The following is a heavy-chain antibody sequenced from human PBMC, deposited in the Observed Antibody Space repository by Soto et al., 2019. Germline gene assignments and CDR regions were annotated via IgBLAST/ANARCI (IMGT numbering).Heavy chain of an antibody. D-gene: IGHD3-22*01. V-gene: IGHV1-58*02. J-gene: IGHJ4*02. CDR2: IVVGSGDT. CDR3: AADELDKYDTSGCYYLSY. CDR1: GFTFTSSA. Sequence: ASVKVSCKASGFTFTSSAMPWVRQARGQRIEWIGWIVVGSGDTNYAQKFQERVTITRDMSTSTAYMELSSLRSEDTAVYYCAADELDKYDTSGCYYLSYWGQGTLVTVSA.